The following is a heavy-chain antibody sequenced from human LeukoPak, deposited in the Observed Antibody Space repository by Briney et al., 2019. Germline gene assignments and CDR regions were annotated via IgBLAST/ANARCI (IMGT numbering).Heavy chain of an antibody. V-gene: IGHV3-30*02. CDR1: GFTFSSYG. J-gene: IGHJ4*02. Sequence: PGGSLRLSCAASGFTFSSYGMHWVRQAPGKGLEWAAFIRYDGSNKYYADSVKGRFTISRDNSKNTLYLQMNSLGAEDTAVYYCAKDLLWFGELLGGGLDYWGQGTLVTVSS. CDR3: AKDLLWFGELLGGGLDY. CDR2: IRYDGSNK. D-gene: IGHD3-10*01.